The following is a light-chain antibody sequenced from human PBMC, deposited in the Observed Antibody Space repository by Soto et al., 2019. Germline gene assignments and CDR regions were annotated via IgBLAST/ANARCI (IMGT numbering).Light chain of an antibody. CDR2: EVS. CDR1: SSDVGGYNY. J-gene: IGLJ2*01. CDR3: SSYGGSNHLV. Sequence: QSVLTQPPSASGSPGQSVTISCTGTSSDVGGYNYVSWYQQYPGKAPRLMIYEVSKRPSGVPDRFSGSKSGNTASLTVSGRQVEDEADYYCSSYGGSNHLVFGGGTKLTV. V-gene: IGLV2-8*01.